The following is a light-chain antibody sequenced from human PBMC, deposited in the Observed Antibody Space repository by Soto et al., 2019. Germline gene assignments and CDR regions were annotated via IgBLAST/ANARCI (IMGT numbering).Light chain of an antibody. J-gene: IGLJ2*01. Sequence: QSVLTQPPSASGTPGQKVTISCSGSNSNIGSNTVSWFQQLPGRAPKLLLYNNIYRPPGVPDRFSGSKSGTSVSLAISGLQSEDEADYYCAACDDSLDGHVVFGGGTKLTVL. CDR1: NSNIGSNT. CDR2: NNI. CDR3: AACDDSLDGHVV. V-gene: IGLV1-44*01.